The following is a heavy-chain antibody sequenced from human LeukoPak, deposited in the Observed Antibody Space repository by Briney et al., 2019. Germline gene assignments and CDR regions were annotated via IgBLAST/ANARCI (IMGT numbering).Heavy chain of an antibody. CDR1: GYTFTGYY. CDR3: ARTTAAYYYDSSGYYGY. Sequence: ASVKVSCKASGYTFTGYYMHWVRPAPGQGLEWMGWINPNSGGTNYAQKFQGRVTVTRDTSISTAYMELSRLRSDDTAVYYCARTTAAYYYDSSGYYGYWGQGTLVTVSS. D-gene: IGHD3-22*01. J-gene: IGHJ4*02. CDR2: INPNSGGT. V-gene: IGHV1-2*02.